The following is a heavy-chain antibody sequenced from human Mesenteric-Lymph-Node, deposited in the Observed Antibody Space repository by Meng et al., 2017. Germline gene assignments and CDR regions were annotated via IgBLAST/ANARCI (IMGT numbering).Heavy chain of an antibody. V-gene: IGHV1-69*13. CDR1: GYTFTGYY. D-gene: IGHD3-16*01. Sequence: SVQVSCKASGYTFTGYYMHWVRQAPGQGLEWLGGIIPIFGTANYAQKFQGRVTINADESTSTAYMVLSSLRSEDTAVYYCARGLGDDSKPDDAFDIWGQGTMVTVSS. CDR3: ARGLGDDSKPDDAFDI. CDR2: IIPIFGTA. J-gene: IGHJ3*02.